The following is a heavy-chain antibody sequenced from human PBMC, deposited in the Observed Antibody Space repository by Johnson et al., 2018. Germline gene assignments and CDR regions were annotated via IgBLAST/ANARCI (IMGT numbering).Heavy chain of an antibody. J-gene: IGHJ6*03. V-gene: IGHV4-59*01. D-gene: IGHD3-10*01. CDR3: ASGLWFGDTGYYMHV. CDR1: AGSISSYY. Sequence: QVQLQESGPGLVKPSETLSLTCTVSAGSISSYYWSWIRQPPGKGLEWIGYIYNSGSTNSNPSLKSRVTLSVDTSKNHFSLKLGSVTAADTAVYYCASGLWFGDTGYYMHVWGKGTTVTVAS. CDR2: IYNSGST.